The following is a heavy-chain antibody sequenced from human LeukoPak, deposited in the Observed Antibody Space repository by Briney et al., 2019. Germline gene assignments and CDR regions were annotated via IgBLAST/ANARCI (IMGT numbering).Heavy chain of an antibody. CDR2: ISAYNGNT. Sequence: ASVKVSCKASGYTFTSYGISWVRQAPGQGLEWMGWISAYNGNTNYAQKLQGRVTMTTDTSTSTAYMELRSLRSDDTAVYYCARSPLYHDSSGPSFDYWGQGTLVTVSS. D-gene: IGHD3-22*01. J-gene: IGHJ4*02. CDR3: ARSPLYHDSSGPSFDY. V-gene: IGHV1-18*01. CDR1: GYTFTSYG.